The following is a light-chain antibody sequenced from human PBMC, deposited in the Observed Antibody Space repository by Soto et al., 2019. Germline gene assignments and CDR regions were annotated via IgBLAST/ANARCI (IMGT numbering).Light chain of an antibody. Sequence: DMQMTQSPSSLSTSVGDRVTITCRTSQSVSTYLNWYQQRPGKAPKLLIYGASNLQSGVPSMFSGSGSGTHFTLTISSLQPEDFATYYCQEGSTLLTFGGGTKVEIK. J-gene: IGKJ4*01. CDR3: QEGSTLLT. CDR2: GAS. V-gene: IGKV1-39*01. CDR1: QSVSTY.